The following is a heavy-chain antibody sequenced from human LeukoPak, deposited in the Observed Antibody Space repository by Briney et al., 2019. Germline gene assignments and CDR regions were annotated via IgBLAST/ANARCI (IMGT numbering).Heavy chain of an antibody. CDR3: ARSERVPMVTDFFDY. V-gene: IGHV3-11*01. CDR2: ISSSGSTI. J-gene: IGHJ4*02. CDR1: GGSISSSSYY. Sequence: KPSETLSLTCTVSGGSISSSSYYWGWIRQPPGKGLEWVSYISSSGSTIYYADSVKGRFTISRDNAKNSLYLQMNSLRAEDTAVYYCARSERVPMVTDFFDYWGQGTLVTVSS. D-gene: IGHD5-18*01.